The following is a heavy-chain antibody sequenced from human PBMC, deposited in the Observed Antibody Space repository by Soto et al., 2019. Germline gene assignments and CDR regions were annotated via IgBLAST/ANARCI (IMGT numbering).Heavy chain of an antibody. CDR1: GGTFSSYA. D-gene: IGHD3-22*01. Sequence: SVKVSCKASGGTFSSYAISWVRQAPGQGLEWMGGIIPIFGTANYAQKFQGRVTITADESTSTAYMELSSLRSEDTAVYYCARVESRYYYDSSGYYLSMDVCGKGTMAT. CDR2: IIPIFGTA. CDR3: ARVESRYYYDSSGYYLSMDV. V-gene: IGHV1-69*13. J-gene: IGHJ6*01.